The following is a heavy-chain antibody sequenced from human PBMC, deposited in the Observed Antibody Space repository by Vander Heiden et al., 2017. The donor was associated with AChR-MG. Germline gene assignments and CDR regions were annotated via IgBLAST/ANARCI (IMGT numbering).Heavy chain of an antibody. D-gene: IGHD3-10*01. CDR3: AKPPYPTLQRRLQWFSDY. Sequence: EVQLLESGGGLVQPGGSLRLSCSASAFTFRSSPMGWVRQAPGKGLEWVSAIRSSGGSTYYADSVNGRVTISRDNSKNTLYLQMNSLRAEHTAVYYCAKPPYPTLQRRLQWFSDYWGHGTLVTVSS. CDR2: IRSSGGST. J-gene: IGHJ4*01. V-gene: IGHV3-23*01. CDR1: AFTFRSSP.